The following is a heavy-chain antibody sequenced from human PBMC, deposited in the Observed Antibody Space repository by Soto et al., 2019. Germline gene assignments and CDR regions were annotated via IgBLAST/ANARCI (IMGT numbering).Heavy chain of an antibody. CDR2: ISAYNGNT. CDR3: ARAGSGSYYNGRRYYYGMDV. D-gene: IGHD3-10*01. Sequence: ASVKVSCKASGYTFTSYGISWVRQAPGQGLEWMGWISAYNGNTNYAQKLQGRVTMTTDTSTSTAYMELRSLRSDDTAVYYCARAGSGSYYNGRRYYYGMDVWGQGTTVTVSS. J-gene: IGHJ6*02. CDR1: GYTFTSYG. V-gene: IGHV1-18*01.